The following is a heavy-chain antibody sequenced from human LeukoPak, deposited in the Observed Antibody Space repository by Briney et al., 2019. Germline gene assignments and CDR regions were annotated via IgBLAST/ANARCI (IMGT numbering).Heavy chain of an antibody. V-gene: IGHV3-21*01. CDR2: ISSSGVY. D-gene: IGHD5-18*01. CDR1: GLTFNMYT. J-gene: IGHJ4*02. Sequence: GGSLRLSCAASGLTFNMYTMNWLRQAPGKGLEWVSSISSSGVYYADSVKGRFTISRDNAKNSLYLQMNSLRADDTAVYYCARDRRLQLWSPAGFDYWGQGTLVTASS. CDR3: ARDRRLQLWSPAGFDY.